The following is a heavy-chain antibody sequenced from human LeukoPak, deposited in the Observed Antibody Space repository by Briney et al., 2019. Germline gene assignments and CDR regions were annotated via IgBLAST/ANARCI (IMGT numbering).Heavy chain of an antibody. V-gene: IGHV3-21*06. CDR2: ISSSSTYI. J-gene: IGHJ4*02. CDR3: ARDRGVYSRTLED. Sequence: GGSLRLSCAASGFTFSSYSMNWVRQAPGKGLEWVSFISSSSTYIYYADSLKGRFTISRDNAKNSLYLQMNSLRAEDTAVYYCARDRGVYSRTLEDWGQGTLVTVSS. CDR1: GFTFSSYS. D-gene: IGHD6-13*01.